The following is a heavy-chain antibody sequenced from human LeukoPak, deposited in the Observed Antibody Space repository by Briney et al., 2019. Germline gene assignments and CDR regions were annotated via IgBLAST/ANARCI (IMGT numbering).Heavy chain of an antibody. J-gene: IGHJ4*02. D-gene: IGHD3-22*01. CDR2: ISNNGGST. CDR3: ATPKDPITMIVVALDY. Sequence: GGSLRLSCAASGFTFSSYAMSWVRQAPGKGLEWVSGISNNGGSTYYADSVKGRFTISRDNSKNTLYLQMNSLRAEDTAVYYCATPKDPITMIVVALDYWGQGTLVTVSS. CDR1: GFTFSSYA. V-gene: IGHV3-23*01.